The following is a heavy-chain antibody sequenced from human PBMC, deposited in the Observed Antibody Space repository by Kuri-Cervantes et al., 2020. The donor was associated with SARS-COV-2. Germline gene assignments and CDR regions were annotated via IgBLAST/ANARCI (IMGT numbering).Heavy chain of an antibody. CDR2: IYSCGST. D-gene: IGHD6-13*01. J-gene: IGHJ4*02. CDR3: AKERDSLRTSGIAAAGTGFDY. V-gene: IGHV3-66*03. Sequence: GGSLRLSCAASGFTVSSNYMSWVRQAPGKGLEWVSVIYSCGSTYYADSVKGRFTISRDNSKNTLYLQMNSLRAEDTAVYYCAKERDSLRTSGIAAAGTGFDYWGQGTLVTVSS. CDR1: GFTVSSNY.